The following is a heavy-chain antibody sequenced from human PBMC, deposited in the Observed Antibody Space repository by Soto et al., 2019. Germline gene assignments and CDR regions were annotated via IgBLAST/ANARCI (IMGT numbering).Heavy chain of an antibody. Sequence: GGALRLSCSGSGFTFSSYAMQWVRQAPGKGLEYVSAISSNGGSTYYADSVKGRFTISRDNSKNTLCLQMSSLRAEDTAVYYCVKDLFLYSGYEFWGQGTLVTVSS. CDR1: GFTFSSYA. V-gene: IGHV3-64D*06. CDR3: VKDLFLYSGYEF. D-gene: IGHD5-12*01. J-gene: IGHJ4*02. CDR2: ISSNGGST.